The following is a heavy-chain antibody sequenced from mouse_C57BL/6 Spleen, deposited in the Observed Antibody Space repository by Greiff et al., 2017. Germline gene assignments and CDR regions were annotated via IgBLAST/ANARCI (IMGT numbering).Heavy chain of an antibody. Sequence: QVQLQQPGAELVRPGSSVKLSCKASGYTFTSYWMHWVKQRPIQGLEWIGNIDPSDSDTHYNQKFKDKATLTVDKSSSTAYMQLSSLTSEDSAVYYCARGIAMDYWGQGTSVTVSS. CDR3: ARGIAMDY. CDR1: GYTFTSYW. CDR2: IDPSDSDT. V-gene: IGHV1-52*01. J-gene: IGHJ4*01.